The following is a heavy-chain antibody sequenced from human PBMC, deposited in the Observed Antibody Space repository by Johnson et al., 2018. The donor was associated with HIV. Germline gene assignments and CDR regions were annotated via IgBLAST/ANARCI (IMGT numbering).Heavy chain of an antibody. CDR3: ARDRGGYSYGYDSDAFDI. J-gene: IGHJ3*02. CDR1: GFTFSDYY. D-gene: IGHD5-18*01. Sequence: VQLVESGGGLVKPGGYLRLSCAASGFTFSDYYMSWVRQAPGKGLEWVAVISYDGSNKYYADSVKGRFTISRDNSKNTLYLQMNSLRAEDTAVYYCARDRGGYSYGYDSDAFDIWGQGTMVTVSS. V-gene: IGHV3-30*14. CDR2: ISYDGSNK.